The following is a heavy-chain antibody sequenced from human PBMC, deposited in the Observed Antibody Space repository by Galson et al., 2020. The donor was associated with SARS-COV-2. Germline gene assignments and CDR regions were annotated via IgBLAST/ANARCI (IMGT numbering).Heavy chain of an antibody. Sequence: GESLKISCKGSGYSFGNFWIGWVRQKPGKGLDWMGIIYPGDSETKYSPSFQGRVTISADMSIGTAYLQWTSLKASDTAIYYCARHPEGKWGILQPHLVDSLGQGTLGGVAS. J-gene: IGHJ4*02. CDR1: GYSFGNFW. V-gene: IGHV5-51*01. CDR2: IYPGDSET. CDR3: ARHPEGKWGILQPHLVDS. D-gene: IGHD1-26*01.